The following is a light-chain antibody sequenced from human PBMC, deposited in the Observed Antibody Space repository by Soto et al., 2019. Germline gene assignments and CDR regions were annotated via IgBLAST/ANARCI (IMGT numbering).Light chain of an antibody. Sequence: DIQMTQSPATLAASVGDRVSITCRASQSIDTWLAWYQQKPGKAPNLLIYKASTLKSGVPSRFSGSGSGTEFTLTISSLQPDDFATYDCQHYNSYSEAFGQGTKVDI. V-gene: IGKV1-5*03. CDR1: QSIDTW. CDR3: QHYNSYSEA. CDR2: KAS. J-gene: IGKJ1*01.